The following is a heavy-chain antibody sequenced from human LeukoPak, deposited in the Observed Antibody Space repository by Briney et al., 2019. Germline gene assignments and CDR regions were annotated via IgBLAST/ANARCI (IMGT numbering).Heavy chain of an antibody. CDR2: TYHRSTWYD. CDR3: TREVAGTGGFDY. J-gene: IGHJ4*02. V-gene: IGHV6-1*01. D-gene: IGHD6-13*01. Sequence: SQTLSLTFAISGDSVSSNNAAWNRIRQSPSRGLEWLGRTYHRSTWYDDYVVSVRSRLTITPDISKNQVSLQLNSVTPEDTAVYYCTREVAGTGGFDYWGQGITVTVSS. CDR1: GDSVSSNNAA.